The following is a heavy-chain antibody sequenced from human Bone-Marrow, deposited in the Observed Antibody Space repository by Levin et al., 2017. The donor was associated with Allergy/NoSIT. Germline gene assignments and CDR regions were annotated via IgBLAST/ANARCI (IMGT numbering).Heavy chain of an antibody. V-gene: IGHV4-59*01. J-gene: IGHJ4*02. D-gene: IGHD2-8*01. Sequence: GSLRLSCTVSVGSMSSYYWAWIRQPPGKGLEWIGEIHYSGTTNYNPSLKSRVTISVDTSKNMFSLKMTSVTAADTAVYYCARSSTNGLCYNYWGQGSLVTVSS. CDR2: IHYSGTT. CDR3: ARSSTNGLCYNY. CDR1: VGSMSSYY.